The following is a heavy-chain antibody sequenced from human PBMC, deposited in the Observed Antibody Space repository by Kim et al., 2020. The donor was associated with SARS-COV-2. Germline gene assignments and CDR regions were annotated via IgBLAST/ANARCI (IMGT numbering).Heavy chain of an antibody. CDR3: ARCHYYDGGGNYWANSFDV. CDR1: GYIFTDFW. J-gene: IGHJ3*01. CDR2: VSPTDSIT. D-gene: IGHD3-16*01. Sequence: GESLKISCEGFGYIFTDFWIALVRHMPGKGLEWMGIVSPTDSITKYSPSFQGQVTISADKSINTAFLQWSSLKASDTAMYYCARCHYYDGGGNYWANSFDVWGRGTMVTVSS. V-gene: IGHV5-51*01.